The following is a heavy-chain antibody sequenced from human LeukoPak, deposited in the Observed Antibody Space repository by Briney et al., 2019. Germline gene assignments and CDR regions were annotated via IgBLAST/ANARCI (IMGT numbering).Heavy chain of an antibody. V-gene: IGHV3-30*02. J-gene: IGHJ4*02. CDR3: ARPRQDYYDSSGAIDY. Sequence: LPGGSLRLSCAASGFTFSSYGMHWVCQAPGKGLEWVAFIRYDGSNKYYADSVKGRFTISRDNSKNTLYLQMNSLRAEDTAVYYCARPRQDYYDSSGAIDYWGQGTLVTVSS. CDR1: GFTFSSYG. D-gene: IGHD3-22*01. CDR2: IRYDGSNK.